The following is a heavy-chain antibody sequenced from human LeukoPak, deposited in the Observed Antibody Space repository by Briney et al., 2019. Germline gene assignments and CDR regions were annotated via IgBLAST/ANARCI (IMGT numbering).Heavy chain of an antibody. CDR1: GFTFSTYW. V-gene: IGHV3-7*01. J-gene: IGHJ3*02. Sequence: GGSLRLSCVASGFTFSTYWMAWVRQAPGKGLEWVAHIKQDGSEIYYVGSVKGRFTISRDNAKNSLYLQMNSLRAEDTALYYCARDTPGQYDDAFDIWGQGTMVTVSS. CDR3: ARDTPGQYDDAFDI. CDR2: IKQDGSEI. D-gene: IGHD2-15*01.